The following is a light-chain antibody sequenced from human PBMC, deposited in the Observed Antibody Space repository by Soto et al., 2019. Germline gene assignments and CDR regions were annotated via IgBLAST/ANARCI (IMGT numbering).Light chain of an antibody. CDR2: GNS. V-gene: IGLV1-40*01. Sequence: QSVLTQPPSVSGAPGQRVTISCTGSSSNIGAGYDVHWYQQLPGTAPKLLIYGNSNRPSGVPDRFSGSKSGTSASLAITGLQAEDEADYYCLLYFDGVGVFGGGTKLTVL. CDR3: LLYFDGVGV. J-gene: IGLJ3*02. CDR1: SSNIGAGYD.